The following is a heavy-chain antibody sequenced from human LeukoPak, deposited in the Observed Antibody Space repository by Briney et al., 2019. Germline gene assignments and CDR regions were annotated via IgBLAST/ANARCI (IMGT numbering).Heavy chain of an antibody. J-gene: IGHJ4*02. CDR1: GGSISSGGYY. CDR3: ARDHTAMAQFDY. V-gene: IGHV4-31*03. CDR2: IYYSGST. D-gene: IGHD5-18*01. Sequence: SQTLSLTCTVSGGSISSGGYYWSWIRQHPGKGLEWIGYIYYSGSTYYNPSLKSRVTISVDTSKNQFSLKLSSVTAAGTAVYYCARDHTAMAQFDYWGQGTLVTVSS.